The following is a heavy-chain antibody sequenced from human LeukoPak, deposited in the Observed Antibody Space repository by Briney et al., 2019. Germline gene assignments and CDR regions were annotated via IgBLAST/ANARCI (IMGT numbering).Heavy chain of an antibody. CDR2: IKQDGSEK. CDR1: GFTFSSYW. D-gene: IGHD3-22*01. J-gene: IGHJ5*02. V-gene: IGHV3-7*01. CDR3: ARARVVVNRYNWFDP. Sequence: GGXLRLSCAASGFTFSSYWMSWVRQAPGKGLKWVANIKQDGSEKYYVDSVKGGFTISRDNAKNSLYLQMNSLRAEDTAVYYCARARVVVNRYNWFDPWGQGTLVTVSS.